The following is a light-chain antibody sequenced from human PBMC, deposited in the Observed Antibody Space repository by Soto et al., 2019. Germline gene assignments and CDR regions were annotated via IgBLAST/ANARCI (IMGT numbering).Light chain of an antibody. CDR1: QSINSW. CDR3: QHYNSYPTWT. V-gene: IGKV1-5*03. J-gene: IGKJ1*01. CDR2: NAS. Sequence: DIQMTQSPSTLSASVGDRVTITCRASQSINSWLAWYQQEPGKAPKLLIYNASSLEIGVPSRFSGSGSGTEFTLTISSLQPDDFVTYYCQHYNSYPTWTFGQGTKVEIK.